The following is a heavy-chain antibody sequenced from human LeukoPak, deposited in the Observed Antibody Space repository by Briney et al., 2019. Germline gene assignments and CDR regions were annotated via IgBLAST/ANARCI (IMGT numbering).Heavy chain of an antibody. D-gene: IGHD4-23*01. Sequence: GGSLRLSCAASGFTFSSYGMSWVRQAPGKGLEWVSAISGSGGSTYYADSVKGRFTISRDNSKNTLYLQMNSLRAEDTAVYYCAKDRGYGGNGNHYFDYWGQGTLVTVSS. CDR1: GFTFSSYG. CDR3: AKDRGYGGNGNHYFDY. V-gene: IGHV3-23*01. CDR2: ISGSGGST. J-gene: IGHJ4*02.